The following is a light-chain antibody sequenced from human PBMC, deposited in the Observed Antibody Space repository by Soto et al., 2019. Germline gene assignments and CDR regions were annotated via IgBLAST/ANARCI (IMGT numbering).Light chain of an antibody. J-gene: IGKJ1*01. CDR2: GAS. CDR1: QTSSSW. V-gene: IGKV1-5*01. Sequence: DIQMTQSPSTLSGSVGDRVTITCRASQTSSSWLAWYQQKPGKAPQLLIYGASSLEGGVPSRFSGSGSGTVFTLTISSLQPDDFATYYCQQYSSSATLGQGTKVDI. CDR3: QQYSSSAT.